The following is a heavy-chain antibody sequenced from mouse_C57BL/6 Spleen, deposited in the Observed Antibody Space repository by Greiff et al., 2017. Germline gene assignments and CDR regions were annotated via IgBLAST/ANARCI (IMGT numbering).Heavy chain of an antibody. Sequence: QVQLQQPGAELVRPGSSVKLSCKASGYTFTSYWMHWVKQRPIQGLEWIGNIDPSDSETHYNQKFKDKATLTVDKSPSTAYMQLSSLTSEDSAVYYCARCISQTAQATWFAYWGQGTLVTVSA. V-gene: IGHV1-52*01. D-gene: IGHD3-2*02. CDR2: IDPSDSET. CDR3: ARCISQTAQATWFAY. J-gene: IGHJ3*01. CDR1: GYTFTSYW.